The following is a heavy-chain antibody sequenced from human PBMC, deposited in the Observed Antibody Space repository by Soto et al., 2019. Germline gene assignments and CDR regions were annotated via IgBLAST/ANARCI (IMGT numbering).Heavy chain of an antibody. Sequence: GESLKISCQCSGYTFSNFWIAWVRQLPGKGLEYMGIIYPGDSETRYSPSFHGKVTISADRSIGTAYLQWSSLEASDSAFYFCARSPRSSPYFDYWGQGALVTVSS. CDR2: IYPGDSET. CDR1: GYTFSNFW. CDR3: ARSPRSSPYFDY. J-gene: IGHJ4*02. V-gene: IGHV5-51*01. D-gene: IGHD6-13*01.